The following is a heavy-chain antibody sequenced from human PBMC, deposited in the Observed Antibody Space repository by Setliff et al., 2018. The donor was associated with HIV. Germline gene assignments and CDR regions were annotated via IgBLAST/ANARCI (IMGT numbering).Heavy chain of an antibody. D-gene: IGHD5-12*01. CDR2: INPSNDAT. J-gene: IGHJ4*02. CDR3: ATRIRDGHRGYGYFDF. V-gene: IGHV1-46*01. Sequence: ASVKVSCKASGYSFTTNYMHWVRQAPGQGLEWMGIINPSNDATTYAQKFQGRVTTTEDTSTDTAYMELSSLRPEDTAVYYCATRIRDGHRGYGYFDFWGQGTLVTV. CDR1: GYSFTTNY.